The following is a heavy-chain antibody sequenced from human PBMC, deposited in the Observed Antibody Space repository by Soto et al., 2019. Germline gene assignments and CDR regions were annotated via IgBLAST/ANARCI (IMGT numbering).Heavy chain of an antibody. CDR2: SSATGAGT. CDR1: GFTFSSYG. CDR3: AKDRRAGGNYGFYSDF. V-gene: IGHV3-23*01. J-gene: IGHJ4*02. Sequence: TGGSLRLSCAASGFTFSSYGMTWVRQAPGKGLEWVSFSSATGAGTYYAGSVKGRSTISRDNSKNTLYLQMTSLRADDTAVYYCAKDRRAGGNYGFYSDFWGQGALVTVSS. D-gene: IGHD1-7*01.